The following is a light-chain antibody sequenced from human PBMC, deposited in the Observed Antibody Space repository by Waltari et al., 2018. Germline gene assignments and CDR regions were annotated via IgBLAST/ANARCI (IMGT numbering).Light chain of an antibody. CDR2: ENN. Sequence: QSVLTQPPSASGAPGQRVTISCNGSSSNIGADYYVSWYQQFPGTAPKLLIYENNKRPSGVSDRFSGSKSGTSASLTITGLQAEDEADYFCSAWDNSLSSVLFGGGTRLTVL. CDR1: SSNIGADYY. V-gene: IGLV1-40*01. J-gene: IGLJ2*01. CDR3: SAWDNSLSSVL.